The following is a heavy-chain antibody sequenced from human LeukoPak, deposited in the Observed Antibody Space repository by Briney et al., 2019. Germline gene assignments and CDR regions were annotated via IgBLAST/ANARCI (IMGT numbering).Heavy chain of an antibody. CDR3: AKVRMITMIAYDAFDI. Sequence: GGSLRLPCAASGFTFSTYAMNWVRQAPGKGLEWVSAISGSSSSTYYADSVKGRFTISRDNSKNTPYLQMNSLRAEDTAVYYCAKVRMITMIAYDAFDIWGQGTMVTVSS. V-gene: IGHV3-23*01. D-gene: IGHD3-22*01. J-gene: IGHJ3*02. CDR1: GFTFSTYA. CDR2: ISGSSSST.